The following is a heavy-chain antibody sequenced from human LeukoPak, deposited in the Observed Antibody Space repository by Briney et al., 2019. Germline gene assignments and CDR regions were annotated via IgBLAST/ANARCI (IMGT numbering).Heavy chain of an antibody. V-gene: IGHV4-59*01. J-gene: IGHJ3*02. CDR3: ARYIVSYPHDAFDI. D-gene: IGHD1-26*01. Sequence: SSETLSLTCTVSGGSISSYYWSWLRQPPGKGLEWLGYIYYSGSTSYNSSLKSTVTISVDTSKKQFSLKLSSVTAADTAFYYCARYIVSYPHDAFDIWGQGTMVTVSS. CDR1: GGSISSYY. CDR2: IYYSGST.